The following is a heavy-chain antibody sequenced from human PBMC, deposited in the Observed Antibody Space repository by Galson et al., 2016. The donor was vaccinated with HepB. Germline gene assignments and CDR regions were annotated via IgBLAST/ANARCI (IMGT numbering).Heavy chain of an antibody. J-gene: IGHJ6*02. CDR2: IYPGDSDT. CDR3: AIPSEPYYYGMDV. Sequence: YWSWMRQPPGKGLEWMGIIYPGDSDTRYSPSFQGQVPISADKSISTAYLRWSSLKASDTAMYYCAIPSEPYYYGMDVWGQGTTVTVSS. CDR1: YW. V-gene: IGHV5-51*01.